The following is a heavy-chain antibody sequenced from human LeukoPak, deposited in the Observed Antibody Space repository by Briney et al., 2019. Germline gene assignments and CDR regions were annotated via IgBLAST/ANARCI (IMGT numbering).Heavy chain of an antibody. CDR3: AKGQDYYDSSGPFDY. Sequence: PGGSLRLSCAASGLTFSSYGMHWVRQAPGKGLEWVAFIRYDGSNKYYADSVKGRFTISRDNSKNTLYLQMNSLRAEDTAVYYCAKGQDYYDSSGPFDYWGQGTLVTVSS. J-gene: IGHJ4*02. CDR2: IRYDGSNK. V-gene: IGHV3-30*02. D-gene: IGHD3-22*01. CDR1: GLTFSSYG.